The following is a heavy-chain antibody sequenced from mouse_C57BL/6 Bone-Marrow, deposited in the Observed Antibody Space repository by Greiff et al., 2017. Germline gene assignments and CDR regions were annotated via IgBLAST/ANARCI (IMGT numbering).Heavy chain of an antibody. CDR3: ARGGYYGAY. CDR1: GFNIKDYY. D-gene: IGHD2-3*01. J-gene: IGHJ3*01. CDR2: IDTEDGET. V-gene: IGHV14-2*01. Sequence: EVQLQQSGAELVKPGASVKLSCTASGFNIKDYYMHWVKQRTEQGLEWLGRIDTEDGETKYARKFQGKATLTADTSSNKAYLQLSSLTSDDTAVYYCARGGYYGAYWGQGTLVTVSS.